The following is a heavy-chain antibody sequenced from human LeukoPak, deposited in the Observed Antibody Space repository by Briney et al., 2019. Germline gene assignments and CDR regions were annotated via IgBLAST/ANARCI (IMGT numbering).Heavy chain of an antibody. D-gene: IGHD1-26*01. V-gene: IGHV3-21*01. Sequence: GGSLRLSCAASGFTFSSYSMNWVRQAPGKGLEWVSSISSSSSYIYYADSVKGRFTISRDNAKNSLYLQMNSLRAEDTAVYYCASRQGSHLSEALDYWGQGTLVTVSS. J-gene: IGHJ4*02. CDR1: GFTFSSYS. CDR3: ASRQGSHLSEALDY. CDR2: ISSSSSYI.